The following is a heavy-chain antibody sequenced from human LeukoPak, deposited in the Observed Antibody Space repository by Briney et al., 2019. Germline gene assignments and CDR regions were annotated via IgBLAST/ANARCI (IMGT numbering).Heavy chain of an antibody. J-gene: IGHJ4*02. V-gene: IGHV3-30*04. CDR3: ARDPYDYWSGSDY. D-gene: IGHD3-3*01. Sequence: GGSLRLSCAASGFTFSSYAMHWVRQAPGKGLEWVAVISYDGSNKYYADSVKGRFTISRDNSKNTLYLQMNSLRAEDTAVYYCARDPYDYWSGSDYWGQGTLVTVSS. CDR1: GFTFSSYA. CDR2: ISYDGSNK.